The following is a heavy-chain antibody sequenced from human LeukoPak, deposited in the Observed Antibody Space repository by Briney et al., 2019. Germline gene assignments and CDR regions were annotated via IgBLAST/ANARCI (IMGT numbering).Heavy chain of an antibody. CDR2: INPNSGGT. CDR1: GYTFTGYY. J-gene: IGHJ5*02. CDR3: ARDLSRATIAVAYTVNFDP. V-gene: IGHV1-2*02. D-gene: IGHD6-19*01. Sequence: ASVKVSCKASGYTFTGYYMHWVRQAPGQGLEWMGWINPNSGGTNYAQKFQGRVTMARDTSISTAYMELSRLRSDDTAVYYCARDLSRATIAVAYTVNFDPWGQGTLVTVSS.